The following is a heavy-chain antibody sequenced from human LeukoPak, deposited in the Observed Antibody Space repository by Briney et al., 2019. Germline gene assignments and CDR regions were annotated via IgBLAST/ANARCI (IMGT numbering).Heavy chain of an antibody. CDR2: IKQDGSEK. CDR1: GFPFSNYW. CDR3: ARDDDWNYEDY. Sequence: GGSLRLSCAASGFPFSNYWMSWVRQAPGEGLQGVANIKQDGSEKYYVDSVKGRFTISRDNAKKSLYLQMNSLRAEDTAVYYCARDDDWNYEDYWGQGTLVTVSS. J-gene: IGHJ4*02. D-gene: IGHD1-7*01. V-gene: IGHV3-7*01.